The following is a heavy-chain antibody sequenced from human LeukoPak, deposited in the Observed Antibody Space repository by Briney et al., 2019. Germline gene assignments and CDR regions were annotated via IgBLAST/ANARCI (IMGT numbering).Heavy chain of an antibody. V-gene: IGHV1-18*01. Sequence: ASVKVSCKASGGTFSSYAISWVRQAPGQGLEWMGWISAYNGNTNYAQKLQGRVTMTTDTSTSTAYMELRSLRSDDTAVYYCARAPGPYYYDSSGQIPEAFDIWGQGTMVTVSS. D-gene: IGHD3-22*01. CDR1: GGTFSSYA. CDR3: ARAPGPYYYDSSGQIPEAFDI. J-gene: IGHJ3*02. CDR2: ISAYNGNT.